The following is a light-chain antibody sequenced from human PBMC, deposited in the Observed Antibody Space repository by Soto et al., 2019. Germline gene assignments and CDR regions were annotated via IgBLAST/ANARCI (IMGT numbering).Light chain of an antibody. V-gene: IGLV2-14*01. J-gene: IGLJ1*01. CDR2: DVR. CDR3: SSYVSSSTIV. CDR1: SNDIGAYNY. Sequence: QSALTQPASVSGSPGQSITISCTGTSNDIGAYNYVSWYQQHPGKAPKLMIYDVRNRPSGVSNRFSGSKSGNTASLTISGLHTEDEADYYCSSYVSSSTIVFGTGTKVTVL.